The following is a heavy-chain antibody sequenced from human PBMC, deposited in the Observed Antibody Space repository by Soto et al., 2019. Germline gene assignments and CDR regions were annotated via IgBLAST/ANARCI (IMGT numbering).Heavy chain of an antibody. V-gene: IGHV6-1*01. D-gene: IGHD1-26*01. CDR2: TYYRAKWYN. CDR1: GDSVSSNSAA. J-gene: IGHJ3*02. Sequence: SQTLSLTCAISGDSVSSNSAAWNWIRQSQSRGLEWLGRTYYRAKWYNDYAVSVKSRITINPETSKNQCSLQLNSVTPEDTAVYYCARDPEGSSPDAFDIWGQGTMVTVSS. CDR3: ARDPEGSSPDAFDI.